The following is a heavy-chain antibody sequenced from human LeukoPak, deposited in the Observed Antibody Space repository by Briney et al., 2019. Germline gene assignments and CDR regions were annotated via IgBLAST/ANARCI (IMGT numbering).Heavy chain of an antibody. CDR3: ARVKYDNVWGSYRSYYFDY. CDR2: VYYSGST. V-gene: IGHV4-59*01. J-gene: IGHJ4*02. CDR1: SGSISNYY. D-gene: IGHD3-16*02. Sequence: SETPSLTCTVSSGSISNYYWSWIRQPPGKGLEWIGYVYYSGSTNYNPTLRSRVTISVDTSKNQVSLKLNSVTAADTAVYYCARVKYDNVWGSYRSYYFDYWGQGTLVTVSS.